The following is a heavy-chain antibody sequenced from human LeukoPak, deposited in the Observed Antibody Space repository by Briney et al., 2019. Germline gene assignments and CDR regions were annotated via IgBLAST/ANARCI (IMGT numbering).Heavy chain of an antibody. D-gene: IGHD2-21*01. J-gene: IGHJ4*02. CDR1: GFTFRSHA. V-gene: IGHV3-23*01. Sequence: GGSLRLSCVGSGFTFRSHAMSWVRQAPEKGLEFVSGIYENGGTTYYADSVKGRFSISRDNPKNTLYLQMDSLRGEDTAVYYCAKDFRIGYSAHFDYWGQGALVTVSS. CDR3: AKDFRIGYSAHFDY. CDR2: IYENGGTT.